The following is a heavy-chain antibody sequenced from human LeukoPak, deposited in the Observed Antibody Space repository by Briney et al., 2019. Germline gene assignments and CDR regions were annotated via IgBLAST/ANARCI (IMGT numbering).Heavy chain of an antibody. Sequence: PSQTLYLTCTVSGGSISSGGYYWSWIRQPPGKGLEWIGYIYHSGSTYYNPSLKSRVTISVDRSKNQFSLKLSSVTAADTAVYYCARGDWFDPWGQGTLVTVSS. CDR2: IYHSGST. V-gene: IGHV4-30-2*01. CDR3: ARGDWFDP. CDR1: GGSISSGGYY. J-gene: IGHJ5*02.